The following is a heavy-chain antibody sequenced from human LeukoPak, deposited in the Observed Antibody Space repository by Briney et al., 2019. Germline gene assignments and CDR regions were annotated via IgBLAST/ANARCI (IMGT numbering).Heavy chain of an antibody. J-gene: IGHJ4*02. Sequence: SQTLLLTCAISGDSVSSNDAAWYWIRQSPSRGLEWLGRTYYRSKWSSDYAVSVKSRITINSDTSKNQISLQLNSVTPEDTAVYYCAYWTQRWGPGILVTVSS. D-gene: IGHD3/OR15-3a*01. CDR3: AYWTQR. CDR1: GDSVSSNDAA. V-gene: IGHV6-1*01. CDR2: TYYRSKWSS.